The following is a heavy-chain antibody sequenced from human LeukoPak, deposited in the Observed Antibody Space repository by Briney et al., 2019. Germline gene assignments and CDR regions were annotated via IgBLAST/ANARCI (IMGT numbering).Heavy chain of an antibody. CDR3: AREWYGELLVDY. CDR2: INPNSGGT. Sequence: ASVKVSCKASGCTFTGYYMHWVRQAPGQGLEWMGWINPNSGGTNYAQKFQGRVTMTRDTSISTAYMELSRLRSDDTAVYYCAREWYGELLVDYWGQGTLVTVSS. CDR1: GCTFTGYY. V-gene: IGHV1-2*02. D-gene: IGHD3-10*01. J-gene: IGHJ4*02.